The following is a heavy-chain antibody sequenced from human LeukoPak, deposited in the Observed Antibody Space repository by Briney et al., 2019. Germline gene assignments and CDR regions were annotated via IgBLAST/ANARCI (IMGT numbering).Heavy chain of an antibody. J-gene: IGHJ4*02. D-gene: IGHD6-25*01. CDR2: IYYSGST. CDR1: GGSISSSSYY. V-gene: IGHV4-39*01. Sequence: SETLSLTCTVSGGSISSSSYYWGWIRQPPGKGLEWIGSIYYSGSTYYNPSLKSRVTISVDTSKNQFSLKLSSVTAADTAVYYCARHTDGYSSGWHNSYFDHWGQGTLVTVSS. CDR3: ARHTDGYSSGWHNSYFDH.